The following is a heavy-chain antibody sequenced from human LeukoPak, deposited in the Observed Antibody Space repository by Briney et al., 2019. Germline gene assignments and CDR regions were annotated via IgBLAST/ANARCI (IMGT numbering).Heavy chain of an antibody. V-gene: IGHV4-59*01. CDR3: ARVSGYDILTGYPNWFDP. J-gene: IGHJ5*02. CDR2: IYYSGST. CDR1: GGSISSYY. Sequence: SETLSLTCTVSGGSISSYYWSWIRQPPGKGLEGIGYIYYSGSTNYNLSLKSRVTISVDTSKNQFSLKLSSVTAADTAVYYCARVSGYDILTGYPNWFDPWGQGTLVTVSS. D-gene: IGHD3-9*01.